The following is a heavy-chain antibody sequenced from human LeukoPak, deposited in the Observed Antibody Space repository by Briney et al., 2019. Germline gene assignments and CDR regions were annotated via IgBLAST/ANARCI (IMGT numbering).Heavy chain of an antibody. D-gene: IGHD2-15*01. CDR3: ARVWRCSGGSCYLRPYYFDY. V-gene: IGHV1-2*02. Sequence: ASVKVSCKASGYTFTGYYMHWVRQAPGQGLEWMGWINPNSGGTNYAQKFQGRVTMTRDTSISTAYMELSRLRSDDTAVYYCARVWRCSGGSCYLRPYYFDYWGQGTLVTVSS. J-gene: IGHJ4*02. CDR2: INPNSGGT. CDR1: GYTFTGYY.